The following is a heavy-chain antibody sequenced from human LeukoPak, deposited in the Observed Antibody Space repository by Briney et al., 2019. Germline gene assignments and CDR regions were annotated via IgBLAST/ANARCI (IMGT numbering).Heavy chain of an antibody. J-gene: IGHJ4*02. V-gene: IGHV4-59*01. CDR3: ARGGAGDYFDY. Sequence: PSETLSLTCTVSGGSISSYYWSWLRQPPGKGLEWIGYIYYSGSTNYNPSPKSRVTISVDTSKNQFSLKLSSVTAADTAVYYCARGGAGDYFDYWGQGTLVTVSS. CDR1: GGSISSYY. D-gene: IGHD1-26*01. CDR2: IYYSGST.